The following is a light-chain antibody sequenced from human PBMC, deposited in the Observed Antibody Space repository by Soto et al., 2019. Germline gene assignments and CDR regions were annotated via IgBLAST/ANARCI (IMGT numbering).Light chain of an antibody. CDR2: EVS. V-gene: IGLV2-8*01. Sequence: QSALTQPPSASGSPGQSVTISCTGTSSDVGGYNYVSWYQQHPGKAPKLMIYEVSKRPSGVPDRSSGSKSGNTASLTVSGLQAEEEADYYCSSYAGSNNLYVVFGGGTKLTVL. J-gene: IGLJ2*01. CDR3: SSYAGSNNLYVV. CDR1: SSDVGGYNY.